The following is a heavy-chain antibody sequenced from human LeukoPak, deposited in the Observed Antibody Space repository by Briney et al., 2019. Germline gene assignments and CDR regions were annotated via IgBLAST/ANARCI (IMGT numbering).Heavy chain of an antibody. Sequence: SETPSLTCAVYGGSFSGFYWGWIRPPPGKGPEWIGEINHSGSTNYNPSLKSRVTISVDTSKSQFSLKLSSVTAADTAVYYCARRRGIYFPYYFDYWGQGTLVTVSS. CDR3: ARRRGIYFPYYFDY. CDR2: INHSGST. V-gene: IGHV4-34*01. J-gene: IGHJ4*02. CDR1: GGSFSGFY. D-gene: IGHD5-12*01.